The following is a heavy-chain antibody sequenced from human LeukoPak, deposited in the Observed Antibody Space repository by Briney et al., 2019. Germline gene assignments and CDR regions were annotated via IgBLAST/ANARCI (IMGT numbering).Heavy chain of an antibody. D-gene: IGHD6-19*01. CDR3: ARDRRIAVAGIVDY. CDR1: GLTFSSYA. Sequence: PGGSLRLSCAASGLTFSSYAMHWVRQAPGKGLEWVAVIPYDGSNKYYADSVKGRFTISRDNSKNTLYLQMDSLRADDTAVYYCARDRRIAVAGIVDYRGQGTLVTVSS. CDR2: IPYDGSNK. J-gene: IGHJ4*02. V-gene: IGHV3-30-3*01.